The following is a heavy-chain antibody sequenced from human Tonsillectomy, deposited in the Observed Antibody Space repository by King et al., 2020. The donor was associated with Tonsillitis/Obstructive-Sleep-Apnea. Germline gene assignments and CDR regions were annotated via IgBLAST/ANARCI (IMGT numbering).Heavy chain of an antibody. D-gene: IGHD4-23*01. CDR2: ISWNSGSI. CDR3: AKGVSMTTVDGGLFDY. J-gene: IGHJ4*02. V-gene: IGHV3-9*01. CDR1: GFTFDDYA. Sequence: VQLVESGGGLVQPGRSLRLSCAASGFTFDDYAMHWVRQAPGKGLEWVSGISWNSGSIGYADSVKGRFTISRDNAKNSLYLQMNSLRAEDTALYYCAKGVSMTTVDGGLFDYWGQGTLVTVSS.